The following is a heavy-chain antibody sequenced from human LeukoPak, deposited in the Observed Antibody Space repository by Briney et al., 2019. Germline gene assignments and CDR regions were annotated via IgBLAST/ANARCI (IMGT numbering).Heavy chain of an antibody. CDR2: IIPIFGTA. J-gene: IGHJ4*02. Sequence: TSVKFSCKASEGTFSSYAISWVRQAPGQGLEWMGGIIPIFGTANYAQKFQGRVTITADESTSTAYLELSSLRSEDTAVYYCATYGDYRDFDYWGQGTLVTVSS. D-gene: IGHD4-17*01. CDR1: EGTFSSYA. CDR3: ATYGDYRDFDY. V-gene: IGHV1-69*13.